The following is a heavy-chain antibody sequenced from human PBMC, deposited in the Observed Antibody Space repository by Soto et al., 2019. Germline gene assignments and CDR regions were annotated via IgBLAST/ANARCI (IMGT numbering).Heavy chain of an antibody. V-gene: IGHV6-1*01. CDR3: ARNGFKQYLSHFVF. D-gene: IGHD2-2*02. Sequence: PSQTLSLTCAISGDSVSSNSVAWNWIRQSPSRGLEWLGRTYYRSKWFNDFAPSVKSRITINADTSKNQFSLQLNSVTPEDTAVYYCARNGFKQYLSHFVFWGQGTLVTVSS. CDR1: GDSVSSNSVA. CDR2: TYYRSKWFN. J-gene: IGHJ4*02.